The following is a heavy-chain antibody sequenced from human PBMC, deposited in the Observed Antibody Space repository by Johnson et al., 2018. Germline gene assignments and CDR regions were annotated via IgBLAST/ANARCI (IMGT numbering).Heavy chain of an antibody. J-gene: IGHJ6*02. D-gene: IGHD1-1*01. V-gene: IGHV1-69*01. CDR2: IIPIFGTA. CDR1: GGTFSSYA. CDR3: ASRGRSYGNDYYYGMDV. Sequence: QVQLVQSGAEVKKPGSSVKVSCKASGGTFSSYAISWVRQAPGQGLEWMGGIIPIFGTANYAQKFQGRVTVTADESTSTAYMELSSLRSEDTAVYYCASRGRSYGNDYYYGMDVWGQGTTVTVSS.